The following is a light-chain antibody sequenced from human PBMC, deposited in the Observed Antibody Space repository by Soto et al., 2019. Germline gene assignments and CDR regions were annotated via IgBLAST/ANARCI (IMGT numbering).Light chain of an antibody. J-gene: IGKJ5*01. Sequence: EIVMTQSPATLSVSPGERATLSCRASQSVSSNLAWYQQKPGQAPRLLIYDASTRATGIPARFSGSGSGTAFTLTISSLQSEDFAVYYCQQYNSWPPITFGQGTRLEIK. CDR3: QQYNSWPPIT. CDR1: QSVSSN. V-gene: IGKV3-15*01. CDR2: DAS.